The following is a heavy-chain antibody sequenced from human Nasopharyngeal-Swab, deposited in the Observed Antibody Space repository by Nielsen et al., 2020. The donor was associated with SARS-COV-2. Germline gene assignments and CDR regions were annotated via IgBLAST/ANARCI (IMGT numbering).Heavy chain of an antibody. V-gene: IGHV3-11*04. CDR2: ISSSGSTI. D-gene: IGHD3-22*01. Sequence: GGSLRFSCAASGFTFSDYYMSWIRQAPGKGLEWVSYISSSGSTIYYADSVKGRFTISRDNAKNSLYLQMNSLRAEDTAVYYCARDKNYYDSSGYANWFDPWGQGTLVTVSS. CDR3: ARDKNYYDSSGYANWFDP. CDR1: GFTFSDYY. J-gene: IGHJ5*02.